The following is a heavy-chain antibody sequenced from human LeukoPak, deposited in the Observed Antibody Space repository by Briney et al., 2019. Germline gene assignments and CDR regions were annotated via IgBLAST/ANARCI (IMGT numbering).Heavy chain of an antibody. J-gene: IGHJ4*02. V-gene: IGHV1-69*04. D-gene: IGHD2-15*01. Sequence: VKVSCKPSGCTFSRYAISGVRQAPGQGREGMGMMIHILCIANYAQKLRGRVTITAHKHTSTATMEPTGLRAEDPAGYYCVRALLPTYYFDYWGQGTPVTVSS. CDR1: GCTFSRYA. CDR2: MIHILCIA. CDR3: VRALLPTYYFDY.